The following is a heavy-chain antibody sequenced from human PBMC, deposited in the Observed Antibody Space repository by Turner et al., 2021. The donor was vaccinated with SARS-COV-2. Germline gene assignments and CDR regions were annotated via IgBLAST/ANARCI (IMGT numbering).Heavy chain of an antibody. CDR1: GGSITSGSSF. CDR3: AKAVPGSGWFDP. J-gene: IGHJ5*02. V-gene: IGHV4-61*02. CDR2: IYTSGNTVGIP. D-gene: IGHD3-10*01. Sequence: QVKLQELGPGLLKPSQTLSLTCTVSGGSITSGSSFWTWIRQPAGRGLEWIGRIYTSGNTVGIPDYNPSLKSRVSISVDSSKNQFSLKLTSVTAADTAVYHCAKAVPGSGWFDPWGQGSLVTVSS.